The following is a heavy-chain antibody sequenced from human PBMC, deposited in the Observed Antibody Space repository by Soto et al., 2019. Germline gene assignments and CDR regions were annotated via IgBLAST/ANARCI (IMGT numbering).Heavy chain of an antibody. CDR2: IYWDDDK. J-gene: IGHJ6*02. D-gene: IGHD2-21*02. Sequence: QITLKESGPTLVKPTQTLTLTCTFSGFSLSTIGVGVVWIRQPPGKALEWLALIYWDDDKRYSPSLKSRLTVTKNTSKTQVVLTMTNMDPVDTATYYCVQSRCGGDCLQSYSSNSYYGLDVWGQGTTVTVSS. CDR3: VQSRCGGDCLQSYSSNSYYGLDV. CDR1: GFSLSTIGVG. V-gene: IGHV2-5*02.